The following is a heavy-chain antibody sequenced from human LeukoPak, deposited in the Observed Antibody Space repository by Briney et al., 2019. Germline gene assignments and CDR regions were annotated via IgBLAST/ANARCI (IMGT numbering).Heavy chain of an antibody. CDR1: GGSISPYF. CDR3: AREGVVKGYFDY. CDR2: IYYRGST. J-gene: IGHJ4*02. V-gene: IGHV4-59*01. D-gene: IGHD3-3*01. Sequence: SETLSLTCTVSGGSISPYFWSWIRQPPGKGLEWIGYIYYRGSTNYNPSLKSRVTISLDTSKDQFSLKLSSVTAADTAVYYWAREGVVKGYFDYWGQGTLVTVSS.